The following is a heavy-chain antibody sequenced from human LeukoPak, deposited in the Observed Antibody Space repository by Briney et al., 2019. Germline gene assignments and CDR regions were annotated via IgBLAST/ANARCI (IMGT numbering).Heavy chain of an antibody. CDR2: IYHRGTT. Sequence: PSQTLSLTCTVSGGSIGIDDYYWTWIRQPPGKGLEWIGYIYHRGTTYYNPSLESRVTISVDRSKNQFSLKLSSVTAADTAVYYCAREGYDILTGYPNDYYFDYWGQGTLVTVSS. J-gene: IGHJ4*02. CDR3: AREGYDILTGYPNDYYFDY. V-gene: IGHV4-30-2*01. CDR1: GGSIGIDDYY. D-gene: IGHD3-9*01.